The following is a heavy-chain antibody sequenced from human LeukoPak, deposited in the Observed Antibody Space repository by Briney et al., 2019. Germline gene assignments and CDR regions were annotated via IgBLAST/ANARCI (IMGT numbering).Heavy chain of an antibody. Sequence: SETLSLTCTVSGGSINNYHWSWIRQPPGKGLEWVGSIHYTGATNYKPSLKSRVTISMEKSKNQFSLNLSSMTAADTAVYYCARGGPPSGSSSLGDYWGQGLLVTVPS. CDR1: GGSINNYH. D-gene: IGHD3-10*01. V-gene: IGHV4-59*01. CDR3: ARGGPPSGSSSLGDY. J-gene: IGHJ4*02. CDR2: IHYTGAT.